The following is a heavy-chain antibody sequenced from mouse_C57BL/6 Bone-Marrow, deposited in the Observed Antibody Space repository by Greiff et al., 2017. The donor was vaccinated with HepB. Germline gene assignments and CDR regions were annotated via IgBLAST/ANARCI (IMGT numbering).Heavy chain of an antibody. CDR1: GFNIKNTY. D-gene: IGHD4-1*01. V-gene: IGHV14-3*01. Sequence: EVKLMESVAELVRPGASVKLSCTASGFNIKNTYMHWVKQRPEQGLEWIGRIDPANGNTKYAPKFQGKATITADTSSNTAYLQLSSLTSEDTAIYYCARSITGTPWFAYWGQGTLVTVSA. CDR2: IDPANGNT. CDR3: ARSITGTPWFAY. J-gene: IGHJ3*01.